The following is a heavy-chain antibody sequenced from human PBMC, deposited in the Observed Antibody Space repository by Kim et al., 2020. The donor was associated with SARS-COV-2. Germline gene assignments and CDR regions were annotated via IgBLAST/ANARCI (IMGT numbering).Heavy chain of an antibody. D-gene: IGHD3-10*01. CDR3: ARDSGGIMVRGVIGLFDY. J-gene: IGHJ4*02. CDR1: GFTFSSYS. V-gene: IGHV3-48*02. Sequence: GGSLRLSCAASGFTFSSYSMNWVRQAPGKGLEWVSYISSSSSTIYYADSVKGRFTISRDNAKNSLYLQMNSLRDEDTAVYYCARDSGGIMVRGVIGLFDYWGQGTLVTVSS. CDR2: ISSSSSTI.